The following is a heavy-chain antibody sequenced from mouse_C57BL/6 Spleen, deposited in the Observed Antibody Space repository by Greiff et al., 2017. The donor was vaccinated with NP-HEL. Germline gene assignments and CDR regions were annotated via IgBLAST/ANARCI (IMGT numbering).Heavy chain of an antibody. CDR3: ARRGGYGNPYAMDY. J-gene: IGHJ4*01. CDR2: INPSSGYT. CDR1: GYTFTSYT. Sequence: QVQLQQSGAELARPGASVKMSCKASGYTFTSYTMHWVKQRPGQGLEWIGYINPSSGYTKSNQKFKDKATLTTDKSSSTAYMQRSSLTSEDSSVYYCARRGGYGNPYAMDYWGQGTSVTVSS. D-gene: IGHD2-10*02. V-gene: IGHV1-4*01.